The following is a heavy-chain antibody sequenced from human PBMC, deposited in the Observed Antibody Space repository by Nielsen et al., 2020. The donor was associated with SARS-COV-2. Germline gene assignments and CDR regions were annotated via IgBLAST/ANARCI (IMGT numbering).Heavy chain of an antibody. D-gene: IGHD5-12*01. CDR2: IYSGGST. J-gene: IGHJ4*02. CDR1: GFTVSSNY. Sequence: ETLSLTCAASGFTVSSNYMSWVRQAPGKGLEWVSVIYSGGSTYYADSVKGRFTISRDNSKNTLYLQMNSLRAEDTAVYYCAKGSGYSGYYYFDYWGQGTLVTVSS. V-gene: IGHV3-53*01. CDR3: AKGSGYSGYYYFDY.